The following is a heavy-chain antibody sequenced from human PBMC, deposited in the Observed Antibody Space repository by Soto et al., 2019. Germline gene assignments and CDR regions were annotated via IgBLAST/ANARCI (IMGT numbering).Heavy chain of an antibody. V-gene: IGHV1-18*01. Sequence: ATVKVSCKGSGYTFTSYDISGGRQSHWQGLERMGWISAYNGKTNDAQKLQGRVTMTTDTSKSTAYVELRRLRSDDTAVYYCSRDLSITIFGVVGGAFDIWRQGTMV. D-gene: IGHD3-3*01. CDR1: GYTFTSYD. CDR2: ISAYNGKT. CDR3: SRDLSITIFGVVGGAFDI. J-gene: IGHJ3*02.